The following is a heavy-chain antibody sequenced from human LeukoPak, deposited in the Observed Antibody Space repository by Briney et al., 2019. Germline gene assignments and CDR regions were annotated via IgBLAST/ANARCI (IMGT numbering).Heavy chain of an antibody. V-gene: IGHV3-30-3*01. CDR1: GFTFSDYA. Sequence: GGSLRLSCAASGFTFSDYAMHWVRQAPGKGLEWVAVISKDGSDKYHPGSVRGRFTISRDNSKNTIYLQMDSLRAEDTAIYYCARDYWWNYDYWGQGTLVTVPS. D-gene: IGHD1-7*01. J-gene: IGHJ4*02. CDR3: ARDYWWNYDY. CDR2: ISKDGSDK.